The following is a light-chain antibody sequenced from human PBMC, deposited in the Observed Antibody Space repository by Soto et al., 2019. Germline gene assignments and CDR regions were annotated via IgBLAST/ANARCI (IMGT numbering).Light chain of an antibody. J-gene: IGKJ1*01. CDR3: QQYSRAPAWT. Sequence: EITLTQSPGSLSLSPGERATLSCRASQRLKSDYFAWYQQRRGQAPRLLIYGTSIRASGIPDRFSGSGSGTDFTLTISRLKSEDFTVYYCQQYSRAPAWTFGQGTKVEV. CDR1: QRLKSDY. CDR2: GTS. V-gene: IGKV3-20*01.